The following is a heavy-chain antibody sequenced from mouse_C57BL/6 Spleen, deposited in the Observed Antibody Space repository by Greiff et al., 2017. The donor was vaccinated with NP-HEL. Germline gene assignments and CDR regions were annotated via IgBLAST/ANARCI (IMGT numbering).Heavy chain of an antibody. CDR2: INYDGSST. J-gene: IGHJ3*01. CDR1: GFTFSDYY. Sequence: EVQLVESEGGLVQPGSSMKLSCTASGFTFSDYYMAWVRQVPEKGLEWVANINYDGSSTYYLDSLKSRFIISRDNAKNILYLQMSSLKSEDTATYYCAREEFGRFAYWGQGTLVTVSA. CDR3: AREEFGRFAY. V-gene: IGHV5-16*01. D-gene: IGHD4-1*01.